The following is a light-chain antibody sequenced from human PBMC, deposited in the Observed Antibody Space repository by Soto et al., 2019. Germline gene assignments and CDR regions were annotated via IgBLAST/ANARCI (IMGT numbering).Light chain of an antibody. CDR2: GAS. CDR1: QSVSSN. V-gene: IGKV3-15*01. CDR3: QQYNNRPRT. J-gene: IGKJ1*01. Sequence: EIVMTQSPATLSVSPGERATLSCRASQSVSSNLAWYQQKPGQAPRLLIYGASTRATGIPARFSGSGSGTEFTLTISSLQSEDFAVYYWQQYNNRPRTFGQGTKVEIK.